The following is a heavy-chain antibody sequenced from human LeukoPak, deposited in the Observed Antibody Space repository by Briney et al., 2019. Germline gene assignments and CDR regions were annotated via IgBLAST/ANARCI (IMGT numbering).Heavy chain of an antibody. Sequence: PGGSLRLSCAASGFTFSDYYMTWIRQAPGKGLEWISNINQNSYTIYYADSVKGRFTISRDNAKSSLYLHTNSLRVEDTGVYYCARGDPHADLWGQGTLVTVSS. CDR2: INQNSYTI. V-gene: IGHV3-11*04. J-gene: IGHJ5*02. CDR3: ARGDPHADL. CDR1: GFTFSDYY.